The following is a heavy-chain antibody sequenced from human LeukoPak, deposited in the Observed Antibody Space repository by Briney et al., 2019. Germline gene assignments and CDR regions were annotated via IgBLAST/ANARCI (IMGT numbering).Heavy chain of an antibody. Sequence: PSETLSLTCTVSGGSISKSSYYWGWIRQPPGKGLKWIGHIHYSGTTHYNPSLKSRVTISVDTSKNQFSLKLSSVIAADTAMYYCARHLSGSHKFDYWGQGTLVTVSS. CDR3: ARHLSGSHKFDY. CDR2: IHYSGTT. J-gene: IGHJ4*02. D-gene: IGHD1-26*01. CDR1: GGSISKSSYY. V-gene: IGHV4-39*01.